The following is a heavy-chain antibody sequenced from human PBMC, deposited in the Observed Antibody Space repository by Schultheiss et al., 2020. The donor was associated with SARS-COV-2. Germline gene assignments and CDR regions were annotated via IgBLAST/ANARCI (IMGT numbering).Heavy chain of an antibody. V-gene: IGHV3-21*01. J-gene: IGHJ6*02. D-gene: IGHD7-27*01. CDR3: ARDTPGDGMDV. CDR1: GFTFSSYS. CDR2: ISSSSSYI. Sequence: GESLKISCAASGFTFSSYSMNWVRQAPGKGLEWVSSISSSSSYIYYADSVKGRFTISRDNAKNSLYLQMNSLRAEDTAVYHCARDTPGDGMDVWGQGTTVTVSS.